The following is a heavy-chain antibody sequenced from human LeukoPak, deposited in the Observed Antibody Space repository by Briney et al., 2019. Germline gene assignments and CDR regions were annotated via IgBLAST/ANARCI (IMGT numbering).Heavy chain of an antibody. CDR2: IYYSGST. V-gene: IGHV4-31*03. CDR1: GGSISSGGYY. Sequence: PSETLSLTCTVSGGSISSGGYYWSWIRQHPGKGLEWIGYIYYSGSTHYNPSLKSRVTISVDTSKNQFSLKLSSVTAADTAVYYCARDMTDWWFDPWGQGTLVTVSS. CDR3: ARDMTDWWFDP. J-gene: IGHJ5*02. D-gene: IGHD3-9*01.